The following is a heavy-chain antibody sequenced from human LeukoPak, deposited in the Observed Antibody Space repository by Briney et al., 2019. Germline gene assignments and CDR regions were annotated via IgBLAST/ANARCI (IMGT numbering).Heavy chain of an antibody. CDR2: IYYSGST. V-gene: IGHV4-31*03. CDR1: GGSISSGGYY. Sequence: PSETLSLTCTVSGGSISSGGYYWSWIRQHPGKGLEWIGYIYYSGSTHYNPSLKSRVTISVDTSKNQFSLKLSSVTAADTAVYYCARDMTDWWFDPWGQGTLVTVSS. CDR3: ARDMTDWWFDP. J-gene: IGHJ5*02. D-gene: IGHD3-9*01.